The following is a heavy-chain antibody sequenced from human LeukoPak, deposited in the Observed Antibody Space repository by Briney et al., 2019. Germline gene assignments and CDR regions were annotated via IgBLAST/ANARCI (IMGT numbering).Heavy chain of an antibody. V-gene: IGHV3-72*01. Sequence: GGSLRLSCAASGFTFSDHYMDWVRQAPGKGLEWVGRITNKPKSYNTEYAASVKGRFTISRDDSKNSLYLQMNSLKTEDTAVYYCARGFHYDFWSGSYYFDYWGQGTLVTVSS. CDR3: ARGFHYDFWSGSYYFDY. D-gene: IGHD3-3*01. J-gene: IGHJ4*02. CDR2: ITNKPKSYNT. CDR1: GFTFSDHY.